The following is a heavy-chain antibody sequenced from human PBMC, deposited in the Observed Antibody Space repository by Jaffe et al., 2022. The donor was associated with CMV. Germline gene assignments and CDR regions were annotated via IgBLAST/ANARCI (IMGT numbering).Heavy chain of an antibody. D-gene: IGHD6-19*01. CDR1: GFTFSSYG. CDR2: IWYDGSNK. V-gene: IGHV3-33*01. Sequence: QVQLVESGGGVVQPGRSLRLSCAASGFTFSSYGMHWVRQAPGKGLEWVAVIWYDGSNKYYADSVKGRFTISRDNSKNTLYLQMNSLRAEDTAVYYCARDWDPPGIAVAGPLYYYYGMDVWGQGTTVTVSS. J-gene: IGHJ6*02. CDR3: ARDWDPPGIAVAGPLYYYYGMDV.